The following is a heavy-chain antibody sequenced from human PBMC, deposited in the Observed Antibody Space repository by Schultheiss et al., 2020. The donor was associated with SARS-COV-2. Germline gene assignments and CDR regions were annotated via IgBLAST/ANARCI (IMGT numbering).Heavy chain of an antibody. V-gene: IGHV4-59*01. CDR1: GGSFSGYY. CDR3: ARGGAYDSSGPDAFDI. J-gene: IGHJ3*02. Sequence: SETLSLTCAVYGGSFSGYYWSWIRQPPGKGLEWIGYIYYSGSTNYNPSLKSRVTISVDTSKNQFSLKLSSVTAADTAVYYCARGGAYDSSGPDAFDIWGQGTMVTVSS. CDR2: IYYSGST. D-gene: IGHD3-22*01.